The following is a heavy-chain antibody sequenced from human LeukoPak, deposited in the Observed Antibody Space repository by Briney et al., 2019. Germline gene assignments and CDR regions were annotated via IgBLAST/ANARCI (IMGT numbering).Heavy chain of an antibody. CDR1: GGSISSGSYY. V-gene: IGHV4-61*02. D-gene: IGHD1-26*01. CDR3: ARAGSYLYYYYMDV. J-gene: IGHJ6*03. CDR2: IYTSGST. Sequence: PSQTLSLTCTVSGGSISSGSYYWSWIRQPAGKGLEWIGRIYTSGSTNYSPSLKRRVTISVDTSKNQFSLKLSSVTAADTAVYYCARAGSYLYYYYMDVWGKGTTVTVSS.